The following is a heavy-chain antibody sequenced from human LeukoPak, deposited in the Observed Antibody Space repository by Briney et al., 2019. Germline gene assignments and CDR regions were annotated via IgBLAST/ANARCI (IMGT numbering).Heavy chain of an antibody. V-gene: IGHV3-23*01. CDR2: ITGSGSIT. D-gene: IGHD2-2*01. CDR3: AKSSTPTNCRSLDY. Sequence: QTGGSLRLSCAASGFTFSSQGMSWVRQAPGKGLEWVSAITGSGSITYYSDSVKGRFTISRDNSKNTVYLQLNSLRVEDTAVYYCAKSSTPTNCRSLDYWGQGTLATVSS. CDR1: GFTFSSQG. J-gene: IGHJ4*02.